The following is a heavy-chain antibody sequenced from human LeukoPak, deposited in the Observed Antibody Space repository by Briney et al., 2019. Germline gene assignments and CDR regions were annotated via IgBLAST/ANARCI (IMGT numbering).Heavy chain of an antibody. V-gene: IGHV3-30*04. CDR3: ARAGWDSSGYHRGAFDI. CDR2: ISYDGSNK. CDR1: GFIFSTYS. J-gene: IGHJ3*02. Sequence: GGSLRLSCAASGFIFSTYSMTWVRQAPGKGLEWVAVISYDGSNKYYADSVKGRFTISRDNSKNTLYLQMNSLRAEDTAVYYCARAGWDSSGYHRGAFDIWGQGTMVTVSS. D-gene: IGHD3-22*01.